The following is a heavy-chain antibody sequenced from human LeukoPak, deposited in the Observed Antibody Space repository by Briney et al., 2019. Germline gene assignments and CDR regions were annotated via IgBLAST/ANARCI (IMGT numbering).Heavy chain of an antibody. CDR1: GGSFSGYY. J-gene: IGHJ4*02. Sequence: SETLSLTCAVDGGSFSGYYWSWIRQPPGKGLEWIGEINHSGSTNYNPSLKSRVTISVDTSKNQFSLKLNSVTAADTANCARGRGMHSPALGYWGQGKRVRVS. CDR2: INHSGST. V-gene: IGHV4-34*01. CDR3: ARGRGMHSPALGY. D-gene: IGHD3-16*01.